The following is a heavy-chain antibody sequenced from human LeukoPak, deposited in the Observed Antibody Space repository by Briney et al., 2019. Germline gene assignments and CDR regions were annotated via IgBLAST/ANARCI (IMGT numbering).Heavy chain of an antibody. CDR3: VAQGYNWNAYESLGYFDY. J-gene: IGHJ4*02. CDR2: MNPNSGNT. V-gene: IGHV1-8*01. CDR1: GYTFTSYD. D-gene: IGHD1-20*01. Sequence: ASVKVSCKASGYTFTSYDINWVRQATGQGLEWMGWMNPNSGNTGYAQKFQGRVTMTRNTSISTAYMELSSLRSEDTGVYYCVAQGYNWNAYESLGYFDYWGQGTLVTVSS.